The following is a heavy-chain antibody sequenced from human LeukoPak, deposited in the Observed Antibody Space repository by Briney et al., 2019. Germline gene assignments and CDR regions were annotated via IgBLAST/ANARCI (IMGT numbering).Heavy chain of an antibody. CDR2: IYYSGST. CDR1: GGSISSSSYY. CDR3: ARSNDILTGYYYGMDV. D-gene: IGHD3-9*01. Sequence: SETLSLTCTVSGGSISSSSYYWGWIRQPPGKGLEWIGSIYYSGSTYYNPSLKSRVTISVDTSKNQFSLKLSSVTAADTAVYYCARSNDILTGYYYGMDVWGQGTTVTVSS. V-gene: IGHV4-39*07. J-gene: IGHJ6*02.